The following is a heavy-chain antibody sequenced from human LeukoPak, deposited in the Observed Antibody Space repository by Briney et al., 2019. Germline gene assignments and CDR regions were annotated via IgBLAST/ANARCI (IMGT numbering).Heavy chain of an antibody. J-gene: IGHJ4*02. CDR1: GFTFSSYG. D-gene: IGHD2-2*01. V-gene: IGHV3-30*02. CDR2: IRYDGSNK. CDR3: ARDAANGYDRFDY. Sequence: GGSLRLSCAASGFTFSSYGMHWVRQAPGKGLEWVAYIRYDGSNKYYADSVKGRFTISRDNSKNTLYLQMNSLSAEDTAVYYCARDAANGYDRFDYWGQGTQVTVSS.